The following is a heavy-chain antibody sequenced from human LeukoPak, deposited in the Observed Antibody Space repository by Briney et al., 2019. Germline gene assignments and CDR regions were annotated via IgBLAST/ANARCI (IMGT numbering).Heavy chain of an antibody. Sequence: GGSLRLSCAASGFTFSTYEFNWVRQAPAKGLEWLSHISTSGSSIHYADSVKGRFTISIDNAKNSLYLQMNSLRVEDTAVYYCARDATTEPGTVYMDVWGKGTTVTISS. CDR1: GFTFSTYE. CDR2: ISTSGSSI. J-gene: IGHJ6*03. D-gene: IGHD6-13*01. CDR3: ARDATTEPGTVYMDV. V-gene: IGHV3-48*03.